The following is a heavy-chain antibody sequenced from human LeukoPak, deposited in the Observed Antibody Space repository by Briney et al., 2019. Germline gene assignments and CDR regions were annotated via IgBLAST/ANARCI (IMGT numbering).Heavy chain of an antibody. CDR1: GGSVSSGSYS. V-gene: IGHV4-61*01. J-gene: IGHJ4*02. CDR3: ARVSGGSGWYYFDY. CDR2: IYYSEST. D-gene: IGHD6-19*01. Sequence: SEALSLTCTVSGGSVSSGSYSWSWIRQPPGKGLEWIGYIYYSESTNYNPSLKSRVTISIDTSKNQFPLKLSSVTAADTAVYYCARVSGGSGWYYFDYWGQGTLVTVSS.